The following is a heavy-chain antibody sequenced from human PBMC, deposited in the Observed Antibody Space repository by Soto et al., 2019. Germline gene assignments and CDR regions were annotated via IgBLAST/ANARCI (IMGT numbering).Heavy chain of an antibody. Sequence: QVQLVQSGAEVKKPGSSVKVSCKASGGTFSSYAISWVRQAPGQGLEWMGGIIPIFGTANYAQKFQGRVTITADESKSTAYMELSSLRSEDTAVYYCARMYYGSGSYYHNWFDPWGQGTLVTVSS. CDR3: ARMYYGSGSYYHNWFDP. CDR2: IIPIFGTA. CDR1: GGTFSSYA. J-gene: IGHJ5*02. D-gene: IGHD3-10*01. V-gene: IGHV1-69*12.